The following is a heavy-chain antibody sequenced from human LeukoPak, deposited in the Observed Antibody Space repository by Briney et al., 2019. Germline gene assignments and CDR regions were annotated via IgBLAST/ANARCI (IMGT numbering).Heavy chain of an antibody. CDR1: GYTFSGHY. J-gene: IGHJ3*02. D-gene: IGHD1-1*01. CDR2: LNPSSGGT. Sequence: ASVKVSCKASGYTFSGHYMHWVRQAPGHGPEWMGRLNPSSGGTNYAQRFQGRVTMTRDTSISTAYMELSGLTSDDTAVYYCARGTEARTNWSVIAFDIWGQGTMVTVSS. CDR3: ARGTEARTNWSVIAFDI. V-gene: IGHV1-2*06.